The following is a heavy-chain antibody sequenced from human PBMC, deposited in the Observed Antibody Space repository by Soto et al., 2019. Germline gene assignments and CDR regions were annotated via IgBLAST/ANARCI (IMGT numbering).Heavy chain of an antibody. J-gene: IGHJ4*02. CDR2: ISGSGGST. V-gene: IGHV3-23*01. CDR3: AKDRTPSLGYRGYDCFDY. Sequence: EVQLLESGGGLVQPGGSLRLSCAASGFTFSNYAMSWVRRAPGKGLEWVSAISGSGGSTYYADSVKGRFTISRDNSKNTLYLQMNSLRAEDTAVYYCAKDRTPSLGYRGYDCFDYWGQGTLVTVSS. CDR1: GFTFSNYA. D-gene: IGHD5-12*01.